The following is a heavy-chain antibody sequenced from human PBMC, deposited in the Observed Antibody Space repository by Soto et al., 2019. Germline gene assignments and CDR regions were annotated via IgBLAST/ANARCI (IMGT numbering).Heavy chain of an antibody. CDR1: GFNFDDSA. J-gene: IGHJ4*02. Sequence: GGSLRLSCVASGFNFDDSAMNWVRQVPGKGLEWVSGITWNSGHILYADSVKGRFTISRDNAKKSLYLELNSLRPEDTDLYYCAKGRSSMIVVVMDYWGQGTPVTVSS. V-gene: IGHV3-9*01. CDR2: ITWNSGHI. CDR3: AKGRSSMIVVVMDY. D-gene: IGHD3-22*01.